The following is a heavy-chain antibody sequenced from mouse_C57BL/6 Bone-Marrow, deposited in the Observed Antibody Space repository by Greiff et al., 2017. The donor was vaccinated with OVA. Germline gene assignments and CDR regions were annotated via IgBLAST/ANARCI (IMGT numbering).Heavy chain of an antibody. CDR1: GYTFTSYG. CDR3: ARDLNWDYAMDY. CDR2: IYPRSGNT. Sequence: VHLVESGAELARPGASVKLSCKASGYTFTSYGISWVKQRTGQGLEWIGEIYPRSGNTYYNEKFKGKATLTADKSSSTAYMELRSLTSEDSAVYFCARDLNWDYAMDYWGQGTSVTVSS. V-gene: IGHV1-81*01. J-gene: IGHJ4*01. D-gene: IGHD4-1*01.